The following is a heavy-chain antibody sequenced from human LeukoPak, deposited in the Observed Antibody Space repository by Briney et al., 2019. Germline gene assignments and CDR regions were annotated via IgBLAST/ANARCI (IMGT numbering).Heavy chain of an antibody. CDR2: IHDSGST. J-gene: IGHJ3*02. CDR1: GDSISNGDYY. V-gene: IGHV4-30-4*01. Sequence: PSQTLSLTCTVSGDSISNGDYYWSWIRQPPGKGLEWIGYIHDSGSTYYNPSLKTRLAMSVDTSKNQFSLKPSSVTAADTAVYYCARYAGGAFDIWGRGTMVTVSS. CDR3: ARYAGGAFDI.